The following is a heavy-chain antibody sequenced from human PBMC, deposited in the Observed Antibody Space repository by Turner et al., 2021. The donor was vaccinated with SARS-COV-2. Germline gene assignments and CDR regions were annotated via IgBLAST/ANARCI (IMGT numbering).Heavy chain of an antibody. CDR2: VDPEDGET. CDR1: GYTLIELS. CDR3: ATGYAYCGGDCSIHY. J-gene: IGHJ4*02. D-gene: IGHD2-21*02. Sequence: QVQLVQSGAEVKKPGASVKVSCKVSGYTLIELSMHWVRQAPGKGLEWIGGVDPEDGETISAQKFQGRVTMTEDTSTDTAYRELSSLRSEDTAVYYCATGYAYCGGDCSIHYWGQGTLVTVSS. V-gene: IGHV1-24*01.